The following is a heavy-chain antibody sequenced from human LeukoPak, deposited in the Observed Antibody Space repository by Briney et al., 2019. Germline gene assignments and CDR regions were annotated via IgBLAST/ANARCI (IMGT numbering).Heavy chain of an antibody. CDR1: GYTFTDYY. D-gene: IGHD6-13*01. J-gene: IGHJ5*02. CDR3: ARDHSFAAGYLYNWFDP. CDR2: INPNSGGT. Sequence: ASVKVSCKASGYTFTDYYMHWVRQAPRQGLEWMGWINPNSGGTNYAQKLQGRVTMTTDTSTSTAYMELRSLRSDDTAVYYCARDHSFAAGYLYNWFDPWGQGTLVTVSS. V-gene: IGHV1-2*02.